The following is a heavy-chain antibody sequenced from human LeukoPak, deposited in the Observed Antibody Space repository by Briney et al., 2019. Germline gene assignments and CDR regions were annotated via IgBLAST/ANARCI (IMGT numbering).Heavy chain of an antibody. J-gene: IGHJ3*02. CDR3: ARDRDYGGRAFDI. D-gene: IGHD3-16*01. V-gene: IGHV4-31*03. CDR1: GGSISSGGYY. Sequence: SETLSLTCTVSGGSISSGGYYWSWVRQHPGKGLEWIGYIYYSGSTYYNPSLKSRVTISVDTSKNQFSLKLSSVTAADTAVYFCARDRDYGGRAFDIWGQGTMVTVSS. CDR2: IYYSGST.